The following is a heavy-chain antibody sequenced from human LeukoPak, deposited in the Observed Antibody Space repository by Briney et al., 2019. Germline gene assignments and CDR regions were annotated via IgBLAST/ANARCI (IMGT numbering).Heavy chain of an antibody. CDR3: ASRIPNYYDSSGYLLPLDY. CDR2: INPNSGGT. V-gene: IGHV1-2*02. CDR1: GYTFTSYD. Sequence: ASVKVSCKASGYTFTSYDINWVRQATGQGLEWMGWINPNSGGTNYAQKFQGRVTMTRDTSISTAYMELSRLRSDDTAVYYCASRIPNYYDSSGYLLPLDYWGQGTLVTVSS. J-gene: IGHJ4*02. D-gene: IGHD3-22*01.